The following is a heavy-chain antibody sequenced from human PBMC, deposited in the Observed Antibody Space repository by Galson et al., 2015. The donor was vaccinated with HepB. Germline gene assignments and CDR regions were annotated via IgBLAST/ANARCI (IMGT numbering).Heavy chain of an antibody. CDR1: GYIFTNFG. CDR2: ISAHTGNT. J-gene: IGHJ4*02. D-gene: IGHD6-13*01. Sequence: SVKVSCKASGYIFTNFGISWVRQASGRGVEWMGWISAHTGNTIYAPKFRDRVTMTTDTSTGNAFMEVRSLTSDDTAVYYCARDSGSSDYWGQGTLVSVSS. CDR3: ARDSGSSDY. V-gene: IGHV1-18*04.